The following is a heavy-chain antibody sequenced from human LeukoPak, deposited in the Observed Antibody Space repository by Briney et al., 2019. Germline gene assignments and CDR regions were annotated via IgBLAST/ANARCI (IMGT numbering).Heavy chain of an antibody. CDR2: ISYDGSNE. CDR1: GFTFSSYA. D-gene: IGHD4-17*01. CDR3: ARDHPLDYGNWFHP. Sequence: PGGSLRLSCAASGFTFSSYAMHWVRQAPGRGLEWVAVISYDGSNEYYADSGKGRFTISRDNSKNTLYLQMNSLRAEDTGVYHCARDHPLDYGNWFHPWGQGTLVTVSS. V-gene: IGHV3-30-3*01. J-gene: IGHJ5*02.